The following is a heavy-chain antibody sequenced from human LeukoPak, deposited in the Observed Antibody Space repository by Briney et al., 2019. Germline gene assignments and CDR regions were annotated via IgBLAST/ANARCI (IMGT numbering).Heavy chain of an antibody. CDR2: INHRGSN. V-gene: IGHV4-34*01. Sequence: SETRSLTCAVYCGSFCGYYWSWISHPPGEGRGWNGEINHRGSNNYHPSLKSRVTIPVDTSKNQFSLKLSYVTAAHPAVYYCARVRPRYFDWLYALDYGGQGTLVTVST. D-gene: IGHD3-9*01. CDR3: ARVRPRYFDWLYALDY. CDR1: CGSFCGYY. J-gene: IGHJ4*02.